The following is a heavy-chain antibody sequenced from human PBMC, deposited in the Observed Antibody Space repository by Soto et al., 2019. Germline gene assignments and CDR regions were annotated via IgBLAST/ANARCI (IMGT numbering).Heavy chain of an antibody. CDR1: GFSLSFYG. Sequence: QVQLVESGGGVVQAGRSLRLSCAASGFSLSFYGMHWVRQAPGKGLEWVAVTSSDGSNKYYADSVKGRLTISRDNSKDTMYLHLNRLRPEDTAVYYCAKGPLGSGSYYTRLDLWGQGTLVTVSS. V-gene: IGHV3-30*18. D-gene: IGHD3-10*01. CDR3: AKGPLGSGSYYTRLDL. J-gene: IGHJ5*02. CDR2: TSSDGSNK.